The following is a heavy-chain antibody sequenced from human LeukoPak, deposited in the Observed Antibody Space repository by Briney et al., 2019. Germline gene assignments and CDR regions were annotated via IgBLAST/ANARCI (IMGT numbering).Heavy chain of an antibody. J-gene: IGHJ4*02. CDR1: GFTFSDHY. V-gene: IGHV3-72*01. CDR3: ARVRERSFFDY. CDR2: SRNKANSYTT. Sequence: QPGGSLRLSCEVSGFTFSDHYMDWVRQAPGKGLEWVGRSRNKANSYTTEYAASVKGRFTVSRDDSKNSLYLQMNSLKSEDTAVYYCARVRERSFFDYWGQGTLVTDSS.